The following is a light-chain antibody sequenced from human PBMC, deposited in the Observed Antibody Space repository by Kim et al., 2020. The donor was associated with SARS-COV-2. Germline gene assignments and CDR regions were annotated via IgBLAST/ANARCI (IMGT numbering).Light chain of an antibody. CDR1: NSND. CDR3: QTYYNSLSGYV. V-gene: IGLV1-40*01. Sequence: SGDQGQTVTISCTGTNSNDVHWYQQLPGMAPKLIIYADYNRPSGVPDRFSGSKSGTSASLAISGLLAEDEADYYCQTYYNSLSGYVFGTGTKVTVL. J-gene: IGLJ1*01. CDR2: ADY.